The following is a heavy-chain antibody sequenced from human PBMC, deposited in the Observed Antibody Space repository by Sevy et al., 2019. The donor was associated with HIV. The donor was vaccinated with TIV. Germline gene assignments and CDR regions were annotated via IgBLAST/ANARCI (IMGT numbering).Heavy chain of an antibody. CDR2: RFYSGST. J-gene: IGHJ4*02. D-gene: IGHD5-12*01. CDR1: GDSISSSSYD. Sequence: SETLSLTCTISGDSISSSSYDWGWIRQPPGKGLEWIGNRFYSGSTYYNPSLKSRVIISIDMSKNHFSVKLSSVTAADTAVYYCARQGGNVDQAFDYWGQGTLVTVSS. V-gene: IGHV4-39*01. CDR3: ARQGGNVDQAFDY.